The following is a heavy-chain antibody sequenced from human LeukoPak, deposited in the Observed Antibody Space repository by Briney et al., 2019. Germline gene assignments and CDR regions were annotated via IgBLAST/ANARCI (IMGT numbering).Heavy chain of an antibody. CDR2: ISSDGSRT. CDR3: VRGTGYLLFDS. D-gene: IGHD6-25*01. J-gene: IGHJ4*02. V-gene: IGHV3-74*01. Sequence: GGSLRLSCAASGFTFSSYWMHWVRRAPGKGLVRVSRISSDGSRTTYADTVKGRFTVSRDNAKDTLYLQMNSLTVEDTAMYYCVRGTGYLLFDSWGQGTLVTVSS. CDR1: GFTFSSYW.